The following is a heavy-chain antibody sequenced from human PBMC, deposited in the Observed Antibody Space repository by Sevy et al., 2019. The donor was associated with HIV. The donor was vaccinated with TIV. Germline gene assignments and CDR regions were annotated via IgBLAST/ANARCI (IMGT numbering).Heavy chain of an antibody. Sequence: GGSLRLSCAASGFTIRTYNMNWVRQAPGKGLEWVSSISSSSTYIYYADSVKGRFTISRDNAKNSLYLQMSSLRAEDTAVYYCARDLVIPPTTDYFYYGMDVWGQGTTVTVSS. CDR3: ARDLVIPPTTDYFYYGMDV. J-gene: IGHJ6*02. CDR1: GFTIRTYN. D-gene: IGHD2-2*01. V-gene: IGHV3-21*01. CDR2: ISSSSTYI.